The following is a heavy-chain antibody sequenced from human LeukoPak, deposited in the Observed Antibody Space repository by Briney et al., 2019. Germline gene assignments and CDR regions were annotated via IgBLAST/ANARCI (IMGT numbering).Heavy chain of an antibody. D-gene: IGHD6-13*01. Sequence: TSETLSLTCAVSGGSISSSNWWSWVRQPPGKGLEWIGEIYHSGSTNYNPSLKSRVTISVDKSKNQFSLKLSSVTAADTAVYYCARSRLAAAGIFDYWGQGTLVTVSS. V-gene: IGHV4-4*02. J-gene: IGHJ4*02. CDR3: ARSRLAAAGIFDY. CDR1: GGSISSSNW. CDR2: IYHSGST.